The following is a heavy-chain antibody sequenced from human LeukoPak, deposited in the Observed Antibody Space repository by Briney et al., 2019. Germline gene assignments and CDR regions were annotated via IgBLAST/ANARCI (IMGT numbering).Heavy chain of an antibody. CDR3: ARWKGSIAARSDFDY. J-gene: IGHJ4*02. Sequence: ASVKVSCKASGYTFTSYGISWVRQAPGQGLEWMGWISAYNGNTNYAQKLQGRVTMTTDTSTSTAYMELRSLRSDDTAVYYCARWKGSIAARSDFDYWGQGTLVTVSS. CDR2: ISAYNGNT. CDR1: GYTFTSYG. D-gene: IGHD6-6*01. V-gene: IGHV1-18*01.